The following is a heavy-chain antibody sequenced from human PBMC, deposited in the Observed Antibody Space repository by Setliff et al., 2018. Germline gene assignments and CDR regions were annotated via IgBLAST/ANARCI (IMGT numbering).Heavy chain of an antibody. CDR2: IYYSGST. CDR1: GGSISSSSYY. CDR3: ARVSQYSSGWYYYYFGMDV. V-gene: IGHV4-39*07. D-gene: IGHD6-19*01. Sequence: SETLSLTCTVSGGSISSSSYYWGWTRQPPGKGLEWIGSIYYSGSTYYNPSLKSRVTISVDTSTNQFSLKLSSVTAADTAVYYCARVSQYSSGWYYYYFGMDVWGQGTPVTVSS. J-gene: IGHJ6*02.